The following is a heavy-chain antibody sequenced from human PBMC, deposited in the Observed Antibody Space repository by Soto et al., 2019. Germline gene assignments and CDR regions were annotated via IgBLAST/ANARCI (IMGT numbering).Heavy chain of an antibody. J-gene: IGHJ6*02. Sequence: QVQLQESGPGLVKPSQTLSLTCTFSGGSISSGGDYWSWIRQHPGKGLEWIGYIYYSGSTYYNPSLKSRVTISVDTSKNQFSLKLSYVTAADTAVYYCARSVMAGMDVWGQGTTVTVSS. CDR1: GGSISSGGDY. CDR3: ARSVMAGMDV. CDR2: IYYSGST. D-gene: IGHD3-16*01. V-gene: IGHV4-31*03.